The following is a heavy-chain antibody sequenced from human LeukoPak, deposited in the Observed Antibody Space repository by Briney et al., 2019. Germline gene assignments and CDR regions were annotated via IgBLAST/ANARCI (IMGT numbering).Heavy chain of an antibody. CDR1: GFTFSSYA. D-gene: IGHD3-3*01. V-gene: IGHV3-23*03. CDR3: AKVRRITIFGVVYYFDY. Sequence: GGSLRLSCAASGFTFSSYAMSWVRQAPGKGLEWVSVIYSGGSTYYADSVKGRFTISRDNSKNTLYLQMNSLRAEDTAVYYCAKVRRITIFGVVYYFDYWGQGTLVTVSS. J-gene: IGHJ4*02. CDR2: IYSGGST.